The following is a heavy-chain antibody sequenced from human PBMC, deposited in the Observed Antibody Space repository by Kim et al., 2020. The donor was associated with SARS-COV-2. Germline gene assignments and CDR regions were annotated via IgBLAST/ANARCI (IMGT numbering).Heavy chain of an antibody. CDR3: ARLGAEPFQH. V-gene: IGHV3-33*01. D-gene: IGHD3-16*01. Sequence: GGSLRLSCAASGFSFSTYGMHWVRQAPGKGLEWVALIWYDGSNTFYADSVKGRFTISRDNSKNTLYLQMNSLRAEDTAVYFCARLGAEPFQHWGQGTLVTVSS. CDR1: GFSFSTYG. J-gene: IGHJ1*01. CDR2: IWYDGSNT.